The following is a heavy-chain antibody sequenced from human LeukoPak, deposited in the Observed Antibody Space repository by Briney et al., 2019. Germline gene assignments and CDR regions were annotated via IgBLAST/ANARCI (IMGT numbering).Heavy chain of an antibody. Sequence: SETLSLTCTVSGGSITSYYWSWLRQPAGRGLEWIGRIYSSGSTKYNPSLKSRVTISVDTSKNQFSLKLSSVTAADTAVYYCARVYSSSWYPDYWGQGTLVTVSS. CDR1: GGSITSYY. V-gene: IGHV4-4*07. CDR3: ARVYSSSWYPDY. CDR2: IYSSGST. J-gene: IGHJ4*02. D-gene: IGHD6-13*01.